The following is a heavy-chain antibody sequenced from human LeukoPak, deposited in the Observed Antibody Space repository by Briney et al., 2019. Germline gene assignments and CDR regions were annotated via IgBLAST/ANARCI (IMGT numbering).Heavy chain of an antibody. Sequence: GGSLRLSCTASGFTFSSYWMDWVRQAPGKGLEWVANIKQDGSEKYYVDSVKGRFNISRDNAKNSLYLHMDSLRAEDTAVYYCARDTYRFFDLWGRGTLVTVSS. CDR2: IKQDGSEK. V-gene: IGHV3-7*01. CDR3: ARDTYRFFDL. CDR1: GFTFSSYW. J-gene: IGHJ2*01.